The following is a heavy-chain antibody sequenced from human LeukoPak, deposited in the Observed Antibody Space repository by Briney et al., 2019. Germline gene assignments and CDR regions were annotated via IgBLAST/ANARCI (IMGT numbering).Heavy chain of an antibody. CDR1: GFTFSSYE. Sequence: GGSLRLSCAASGFTFSSYEMNWVRQAPGKGLEWVSYISSSGSTIYYADSVKGRLTISRDNAKNSLYLQMNSLRAEDTAVYYCARVTCTNGVCYWGQGTLVTVSS. CDR3: ARVTCTNGVCY. CDR2: ISSSGSTI. D-gene: IGHD2-8*01. V-gene: IGHV3-48*03. J-gene: IGHJ4*02.